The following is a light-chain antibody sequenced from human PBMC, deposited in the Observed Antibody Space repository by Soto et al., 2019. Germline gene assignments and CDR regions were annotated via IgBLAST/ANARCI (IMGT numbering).Light chain of an antibody. CDR3: QSYDSTLSGPVV. V-gene: IGLV1-40*01. CDR2: ANT. J-gene: IGLJ2*01. Sequence: QSVLTQPPSVSGAPGQRVTFSCTGSSSNIGAGYDVHWYQQLPGTAPKLLIYANTHRPSGVPDRFSGSKSGTSASLAITGLQADDEADYYCQSYDSTLSGPVVFGGGTKLTVL. CDR1: SSNIGAGYD.